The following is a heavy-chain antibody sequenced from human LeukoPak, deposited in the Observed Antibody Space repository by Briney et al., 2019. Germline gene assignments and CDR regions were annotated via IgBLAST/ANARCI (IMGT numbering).Heavy chain of an antibody. J-gene: IGHJ4*02. Sequence: GESLRLSCSASGFTFSSHAMSWVRQAPGKGLEWVSATSGSGGTTYYADSVKGRFTISRDNSKNTLYLQMNSLRAEDTAVYYCAKGYSSSQSFDYWGQGTLVTVSS. CDR2: TSGSGGTT. V-gene: IGHV3-23*01. CDR1: GFTFSSHA. CDR3: AKGYSSSQSFDY. D-gene: IGHD6-13*01.